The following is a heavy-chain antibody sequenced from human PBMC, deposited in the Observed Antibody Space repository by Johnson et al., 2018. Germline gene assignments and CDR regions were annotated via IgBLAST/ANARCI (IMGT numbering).Heavy chain of an antibody. CDR2: ISYDGSTT. CDR3: ATGGGYCSGDSCYSYAFDI. CDR1: GFIFSTSA. Sequence: QVRLVESGGGVVQPGRSLRLCCAASGFIFSTSAMHWVRQAPGKGLEWVAVISYDGSTTYYVDSVKGRFTISRDNSKNTLYLQMNSLRAEDMAVYYCATGGGYCSGDSCYSYAFDIWGQGTMVTVSS. J-gene: IGHJ3*02. D-gene: IGHD2-15*01. V-gene: IGHV3-30*03.